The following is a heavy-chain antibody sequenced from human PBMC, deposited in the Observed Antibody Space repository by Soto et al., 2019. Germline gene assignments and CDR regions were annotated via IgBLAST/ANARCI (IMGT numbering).Heavy chain of an antibody. CDR3: AKSPRKCSGGSCYSYYYYYMDV. J-gene: IGHJ6*03. CDR1: GFTFSSYG. Sequence: GGSLRLSCAASGFTFSSYGMHWVRQAPGKGLEWVAVISYDGSNKYYADSVKGRFTISRDNSKNTLYLQMNSLRAEDTAVYYCAKSPRKCSGGSCYSYYYYYMDVWGKGTTVTVSS. CDR2: ISYDGSNK. V-gene: IGHV3-30*18. D-gene: IGHD2-15*01.